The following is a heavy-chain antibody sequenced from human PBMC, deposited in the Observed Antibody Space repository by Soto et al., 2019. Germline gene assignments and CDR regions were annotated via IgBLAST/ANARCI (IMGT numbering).Heavy chain of an antibody. CDR1: GYNFAGYW. J-gene: IGHJ4*01. V-gene: IGHV5-51*01. Sequence: GESLKISCKGSGYNFAGYWIAWVRQMPGKGLELMGIIYPSDSDTRYRPSFQGQVTISADKSISSAYLQWSSLRASDTAMYYCTRGVVSTSTCGCWGHGTPVTVA. CDR2: IYPSDSDT. CDR3: TRGVVSTSTCGC. D-gene: IGHD3-22*01.